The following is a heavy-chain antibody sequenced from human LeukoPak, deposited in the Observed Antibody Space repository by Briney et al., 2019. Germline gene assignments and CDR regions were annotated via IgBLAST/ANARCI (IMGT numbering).Heavy chain of an antibody. D-gene: IGHD3-10*02. CDR2: INKDGSEK. J-gene: IGHJ6*04. CDR1: GFIFSTYW. CDR3: AELGITMIGGV. V-gene: IGHV3-7*01. Sequence: GGSLRLSCAASGFIFSTYWMSWVRQAPGKGLEWVANINKDGSEKYYVDSVKGRFTISRDNAKNSLYLQMNSLRAEDTAVYYCAELGITMIGGVWGKGTTVTISS.